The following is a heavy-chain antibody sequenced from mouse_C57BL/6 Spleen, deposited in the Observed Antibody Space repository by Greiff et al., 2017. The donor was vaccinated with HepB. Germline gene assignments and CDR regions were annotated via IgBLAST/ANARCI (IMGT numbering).Heavy chain of an antibody. V-gene: IGHV1-26*01. D-gene: IGHD1-1*01. CDR2: INPNNGGT. CDR3: ARSGNYYGSSYPFAY. CDR1: GYTFTDYY. Sequence: VQLQQSGPELVKPGASVKISCKASGYTFTDYYMNWVKQSHGKSLEWIGDINPNNGGTSYNQKFKGKATLTVDKSSSTAYMELRSLTSEDSAVYYCARSGNYYGSSYPFAYWGQGTLVTVSA. J-gene: IGHJ3*01.